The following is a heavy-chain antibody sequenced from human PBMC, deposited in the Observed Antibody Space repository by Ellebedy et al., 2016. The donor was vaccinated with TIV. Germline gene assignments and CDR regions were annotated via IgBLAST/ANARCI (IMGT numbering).Heavy chain of an antibody. V-gene: IGHV1-69*13. J-gene: IGHJ2*01. Sequence: AASVKVSCKASGGTFSSYAINWVRQAPGQGLEWMGGIIPIFGKPNYAQNFLGRVTITADESTSTAYMELSSLRSEDTAVYFCARDLVTGWLHGSFELWGRGTLVTVSS. CDR1: GGTFSSYA. CDR3: ARDLVTGWLHGSFEL. D-gene: IGHD6-19*01. CDR2: IIPIFGKP.